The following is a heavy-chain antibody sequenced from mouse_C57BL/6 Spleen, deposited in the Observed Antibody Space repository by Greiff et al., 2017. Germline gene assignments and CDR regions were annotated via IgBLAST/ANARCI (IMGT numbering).Heavy chain of an antibody. V-gene: IGHV14-4*01. Sequence: VQLQQSGAELVRPGASVKLSCTASGFNIKDDHMHWVKQRPEQGLEWIGWIDAGNGATEYASKFPGKATITADTASNTAYLQLSSLTSEDTAVYYCTRAYYYGSSYWYFDVWGTGTTVTVSS. CDR1: GFNIKDDH. CDR3: TRAYYYGSSYWYFDV. D-gene: IGHD1-1*01. CDR2: IDAGNGAT. J-gene: IGHJ1*03.